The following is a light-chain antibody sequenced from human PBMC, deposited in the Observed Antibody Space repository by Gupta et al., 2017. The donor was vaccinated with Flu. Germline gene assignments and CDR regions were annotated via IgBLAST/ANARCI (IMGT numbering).Light chain of an antibody. CDR2: SNN. V-gene: IGLV1-44*01. Sequence: SVLIQPPSASRTPGQRVAISCSGSTTNIASNTVNWYQHVPGTAPKVLIYSNNQRPSGVPDRFSGSKSGTSASLAISGLQAEDEADYHCAAWDDSLNGWVFGRGTKLTVL. CDR1: TTNIASNT. J-gene: IGLJ3*02. CDR3: AAWDDSLNGWV.